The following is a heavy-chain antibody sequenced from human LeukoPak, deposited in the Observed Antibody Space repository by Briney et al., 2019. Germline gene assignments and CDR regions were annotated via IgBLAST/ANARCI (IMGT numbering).Heavy chain of an antibody. D-gene: IGHD3/OR15-3a*01. Sequence: KSSETLSLTCTVSGGSISSGGYYWSWIRQHPGKGLEWIGYIYYSGSTYYNPSLESRVTISVDTSKNQFSLKLSSVTAADTAVYYCARVDLRAGSFDYWGQGTLVTVSS. CDR1: GGSISSGGYY. J-gene: IGHJ4*02. CDR3: ARVDLRAGSFDY. V-gene: IGHV4-31*03. CDR2: IYYSGST.